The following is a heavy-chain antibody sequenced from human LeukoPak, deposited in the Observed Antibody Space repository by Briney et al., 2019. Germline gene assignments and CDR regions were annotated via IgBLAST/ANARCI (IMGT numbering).Heavy chain of an antibody. V-gene: IGHV1-2*02. Sequence: ASVKVSCKASGYTFTGYYMHWVRQAPGQGLEWMGWINPSSGGIKYAQKFQGRVTMTRDTSISTAYVELNRLRSDDTAVYYCARGKKVYYYGSGSYRPLRADDYWGQGTLVTVSS. D-gene: IGHD3-10*01. J-gene: IGHJ4*02. CDR3: ARGKKVYYYGSGSYRPLRADDY. CDR2: INPSSGGI. CDR1: GYTFTGYY.